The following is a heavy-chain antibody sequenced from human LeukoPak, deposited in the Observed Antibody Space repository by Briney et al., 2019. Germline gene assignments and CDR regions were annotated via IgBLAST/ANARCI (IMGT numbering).Heavy chain of an antibody. V-gene: IGHV5-51*01. J-gene: IGHJ4*02. D-gene: IGHD3-22*01. CDR3: ARQGGEVVISD. Sequence: GESLQISCQGSGYSFTSYWIGWVRQVPGKGLEWMAVINPRDSDTRYSPSFQSQVTISADKSISTIYLEWNGLKASDSAVYYCARQGGEVVISDWGQGTLVTVSS. CDR2: INPRDSDT. CDR1: GYSFTSYW.